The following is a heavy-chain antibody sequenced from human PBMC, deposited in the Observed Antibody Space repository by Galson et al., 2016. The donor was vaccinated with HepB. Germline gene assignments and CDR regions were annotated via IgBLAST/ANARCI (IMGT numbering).Heavy chain of an antibody. Sequence: SLRLSCAASGFTSSSYWMNWFRQAPGKKMVWVSRINGDGSSTTYADSVKGRFTISRDNSKNTLYLQVDSLRADDTAVYYCTRRARNWGFFDSWGQGTLVTVSS. V-gene: IGHV3-74*01. CDR1: GFTSSSYW. CDR3: TRRARNWGFFDS. J-gene: IGHJ4*02. D-gene: IGHD3-16*01. CDR2: INGDGSST.